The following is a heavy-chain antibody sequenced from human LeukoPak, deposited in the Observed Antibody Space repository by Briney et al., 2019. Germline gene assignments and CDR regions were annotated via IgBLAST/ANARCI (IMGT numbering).Heavy chain of an antibody. Sequence: GGSLRLSCAASGFTFSSYGMHWVRQAPGKGLEWVAVISYDGSNKYYADSVKGRFTISRDNSKNTLYLQMNSLRAEDTAVYYCATHRLRRVINSHDYWGQGTLVTVSS. V-gene: IGHV3-30*03. CDR3: ATHRLRRVINSHDY. D-gene: IGHD3-10*01. CDR2: ISYDGSNK. CDR1: GFTFSSYG. J-gene: IGHJ4*02.